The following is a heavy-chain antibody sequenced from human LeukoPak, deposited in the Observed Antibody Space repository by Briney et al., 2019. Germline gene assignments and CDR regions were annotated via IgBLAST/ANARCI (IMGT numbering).Heavy chain of an antibody. Sequence: ASVKVSCKASGYTFTSYYMHWVRQAPGQGLEWMGIINPSGGSTSYAQKFQGRVTMTTDTSTSTAYMELRSLRSDDTAVYYCARGIRAHYYDSSGYFGYWGQGTLVTVSS. CDR1: GYTFTSYY. V-gene: IGHV1-46*01. CDR2: INPSGGST. CDR3: ARGIRAHYYDSSGYFGY. D-gene: IGHD3-22*01. J-gene: IGHJ4*02.